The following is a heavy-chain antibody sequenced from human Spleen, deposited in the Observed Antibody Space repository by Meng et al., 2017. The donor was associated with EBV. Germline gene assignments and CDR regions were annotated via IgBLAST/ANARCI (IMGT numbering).Heavy chain of an antibody. J-gene: IGHJ5*02. V-gene: IGHV4-59*01. CDR2: IYDTGST. Sequence: LQGPGPGLVKPSGTLSLTCTVSGGSTSFYYWSWIRQPPGKGLEWIGSIYDTGSTNYNPSLKSRVTISVDTSKNQFSLKLTSVTAADTAMYYCAGYTTQESFDFDPWGQGTLVTVSS. D-gene: IGHD1-1*01. CDR1: GGSTSFYY. CDR3: AGYTTQESFDFDP.